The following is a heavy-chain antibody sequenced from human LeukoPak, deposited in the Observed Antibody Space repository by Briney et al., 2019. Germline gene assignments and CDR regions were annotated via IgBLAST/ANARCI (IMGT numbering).Heavy chain of an antibody. D-gene: IGHD2-15*01. V-gene: IGHV4-59*01. CDR1: GGSISSYY. J-gene: IGHJ6*03. CDR2: IYYSGST. CDR3: ARTPSYCSGGSCYSPRGDYYYYMDV. Sequence: SETLSLTCTVSGGSISSYYWSWVRQPPGKGLEWIGYIYYSGSTNYNPSLKSRVTISVDTSKNQFSLKLSSVTAADTAVYYCARTPSYCSGGSCYSPRGDYYYYMDVWGKGTTVTVSS.